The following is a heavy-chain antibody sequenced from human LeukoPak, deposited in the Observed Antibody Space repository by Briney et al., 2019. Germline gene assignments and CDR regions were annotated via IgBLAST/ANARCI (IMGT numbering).Heavy chain of an antibody. CDR2: INPNSGGT. V-gene: IGHV1-2*02. J-gene: IGHJ4*02. CDR1: GYTFTGYY. Sequence: GASVKVSCKASGYTFTGYYMHWVRQAPGQGLEWMGWINPNSGGTNYAQKFQGRVTMTRDTSISTAYMELSRLRSDDTAVYYCARSKRDGYKAVPRYYFDYWGQGTLVTVSS. D-gene: IGHD5-24*01. CDR3: ARSKRDGYKAVPRYYFDY.